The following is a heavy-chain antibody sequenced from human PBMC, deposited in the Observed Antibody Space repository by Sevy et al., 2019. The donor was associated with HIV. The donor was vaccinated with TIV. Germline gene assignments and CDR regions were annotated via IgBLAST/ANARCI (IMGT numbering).Heavy chain of an antibody. Sequence: ASVKVSCKASGGTFSSYAISWVRQAPGQGLEWMGGIIPIFGTANYAQKFQGRVTITADESTSTAYMELSSLRSEDTAAYYCARFRSQLLSAPHWFDPWGQGTLVTISS. CDR1: GGTFSSYA. J-gene: IGHJ5*02. D-gene: IGHD3-10*01. CDR3: ARFRSQLLSAPHWFDP. CDR2: IIPIFGTA. V-gene: IGHV1-69*13.